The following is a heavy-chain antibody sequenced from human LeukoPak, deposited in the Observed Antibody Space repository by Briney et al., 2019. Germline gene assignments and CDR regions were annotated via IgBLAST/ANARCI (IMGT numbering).Heavy chain of an antibody. V-gene: IGHV4-31*03. CDR3: ARGRDDYNDAPSPYYYYMDV. Sequence: PSETLSLTCTVSGGSIGGGNFYWNWMRQHPGRGLEWIGYIYETGITYYNPSLKSRVTISADTSKKQFSLNLRSVTAADTAVYRCARGRDDYNDAPSPYYYYMDVWGKGTTVTVSS. CDR2: IYETGIT. D-gene: IGHD5-24*01. CDR1: GGSIGGGNFY. J-gene: IGHJ6*03.